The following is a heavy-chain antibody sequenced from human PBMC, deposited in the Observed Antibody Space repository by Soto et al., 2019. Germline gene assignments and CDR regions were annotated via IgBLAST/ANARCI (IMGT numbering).Heavy chain of an antibody. CDR1: GFTFDDYT. CDR2: ISWDGGST. V-gene: IGHV3-43*01. J-gene: IGHJ4*02. Sequence: GGSLRLSCAASGFTFDDYTMHWVRQAPGKGLEWVSLISWDGGSTYYADSVKGRFTISRDNSKNSLYLQMNSLRTEDTALYYCAKDKGGSSWLDYWGQGTLVTVSS. CDR3: AKDKGGSSWLDY. D-gene: IGHD6-13*01.